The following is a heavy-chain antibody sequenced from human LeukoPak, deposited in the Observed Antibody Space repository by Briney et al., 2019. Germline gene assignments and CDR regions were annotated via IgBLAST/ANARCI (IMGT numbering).Heavy chain of an antibody. CDR2: ISSSGSTI. V-gene: IGHV3-11*04. CDR1: GFTVNNKY. J-gene: IGHJ4*02. CDR3: ARPPGYSYGYLVL. Sequence: PGGSLRLSCAASGFTVNNKYMTWVRQAPGKGLEWVSYISSSGSTIYYADSVKGRFTISRDNAKNSLYLQMNSLRAEDTAVYYCARPPGYSYGYLVLWGQGTLVTVSS. D-gene: IGHD5-18*01.